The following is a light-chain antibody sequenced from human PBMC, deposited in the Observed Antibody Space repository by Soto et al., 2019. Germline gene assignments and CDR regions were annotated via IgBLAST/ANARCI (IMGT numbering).Light chain of an antibody. J-gene: IGKJ1*01. V-gene: IGKV3-15*01. Sequence: IVMTQSPVTLSVSPGERATLSCRASQNISRSLAWYQQKPGQGPSLLIYGTSTRAGGVPDRFSGGGSGTEFTLTITSLQSEDFAVYYCHQYNGWPRTFGQGTKVEI. CDR2: GTS. CDR3: HQYNGWPRT. CDR1: QNISRS.